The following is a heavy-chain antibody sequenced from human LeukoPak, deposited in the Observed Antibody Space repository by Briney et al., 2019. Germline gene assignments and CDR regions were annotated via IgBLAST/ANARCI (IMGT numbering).Heavy chain of an antibody. V-gene: IGHV1-69*13. D-gene: IGHD2/OR15-2a*01. Sequence: SVKVSCKASGGTVSKYTISWVRQRPGQGLEWMGGITPLFGTANYAQKFQGRVTITADESASTAYMELSSLRSDDTAVYYCARDLPFEDWGQGTLVTVSS. CDR2: ITPLFGTA. CDR1: GGTVSKYT. J-gene: IGHJ4*02. CDR3: ARDLPFED.